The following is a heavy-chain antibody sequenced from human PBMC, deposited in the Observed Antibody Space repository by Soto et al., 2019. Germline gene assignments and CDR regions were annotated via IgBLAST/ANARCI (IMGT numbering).Heavy chain of an antibody. CDR1: GGTFSSYA. J-gene: IGHJ6*02. V-gene: IGHV1-69*06. Sequence: QVQLVQSGAEVKKPGSSVKVSCKASGGTFSSYAISWVRQAPGQGLEWMGGIIPIFGTANYAQKFQGRVTITADKSTSTGYMEVSSLRSEDTAVYYCASVVLAATGDGPYYYYYGMDVWGQGTTVTVSS. D-gene: IGHD2-15*01. CDR2: IIPIFGTA. CDR3: ASVVLAATGDGPYYYYYGMDV.